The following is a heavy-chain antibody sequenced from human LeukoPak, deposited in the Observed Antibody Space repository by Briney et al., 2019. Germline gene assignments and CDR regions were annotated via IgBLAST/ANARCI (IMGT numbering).Heavy chain of an antibody. Sequence: GGSLRLSCAASGFTFRNGCMNWVRQATGKGVEWVGRIKSKNDDGTTDYAAPVKGRFTISRDDSQNTLYLQMSSQKTEDTAVYYFTTRIFHWGQGTLVTVSP. D-gene: IGHD2/OR15-2a*01. CDR1: GFTFRNGC. J-gene: IGHJ4*02. CDR3: TTRIFH. V-gene: IGHV3-15*01. CDR2: IKSKNDDGTT.